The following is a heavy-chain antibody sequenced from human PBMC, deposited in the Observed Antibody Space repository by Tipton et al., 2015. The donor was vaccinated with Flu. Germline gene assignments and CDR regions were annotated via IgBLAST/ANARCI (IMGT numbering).Heavy chain of an antibody. J-gene: IGHJ6*02. D-gene: IGHD6-19*01. CDR2: IYYSGST. CDR3: ARTGVAGKYYYYGMDV. V-gene: IGHV4-59*01. Sequence: TLSLTCTVSGGSISSYYWSWIRQPPGKGLEWIGYIYYSGSTNYNPSLKSRVTISVDTSKNQFSLKLSSVTAADTAVYYCARTGVAGKYYYYGMDVWGQGTTVTVSS. CDR1: GGSISSYY.